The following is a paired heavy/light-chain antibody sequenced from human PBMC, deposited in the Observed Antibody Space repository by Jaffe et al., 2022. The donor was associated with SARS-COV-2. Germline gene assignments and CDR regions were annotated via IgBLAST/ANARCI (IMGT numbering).Light chain of an antibody. CDR2: GAS. V-gene: IGKV1D-12*01. CDR1: HDISAW. J-gene: IGKJ3*01. CDR3: QQTINFPFT. Sequence: DIQMTQSPSSVSASVGDRVTITCRASHDISAWLAWYQQMPGKAPKLLIYGASSLQSGVPLRFSGSGSGTEFTLTISSLQPEDFGTYSCQQTINFPFTFGPGTKVDIK.
Heavy chain of an antibody. V-gene: IGHV3-21*02. D-gene: IGHD3-16*01. CDR3: ASELGSHAFDI. Sequence: EVQLVESGGGLVEPGGSLRLSCAASGFTFSTYSMDWVRQAPGKGLEWVSSITSSSSYTYYADSVKGRFTISRDNARNSLFLQMNSLRAEDTAVYYCASELGSHAFDIWGQGTMVTVSS. CDR2: ITSSSSYT. CDR1: GFTFSTYS. J-gene: IGHJ3*02.